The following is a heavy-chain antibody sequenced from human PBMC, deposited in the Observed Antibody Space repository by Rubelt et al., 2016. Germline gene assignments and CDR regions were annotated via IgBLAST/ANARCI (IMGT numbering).Heavy chain of an antibody. CDR3: ANGSYTVFGMVIKKGTEYFDT. V-gene: IGHV2-5*04. CDR2: IYCNDDN. CDR1: GFSLSTDGMG. Sequence: QITLQESGPTLVKPTQTLTLTCTFSGFSLSTDGMGVGWIRQPPGAALAWLALIYCNDDNSYSPSLRNRLSLTKDPSKTQVVLTISNMDPVDTGTYYCANGSYTVFGMVIKKGTEYFDTWGQGMAVTVSS. J-gene: IGHJ4*02. D-gene: IGHD3-3*01.